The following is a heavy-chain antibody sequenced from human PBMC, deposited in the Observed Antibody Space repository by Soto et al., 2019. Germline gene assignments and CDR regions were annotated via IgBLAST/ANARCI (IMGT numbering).Heavy chain of an antibody. Sequence: QVQLQESGPGLVKPSETLSLTYSVSGGSITSSCWTWIRQPPGKGLEWIGYLCHSGTTRYSPSLKSRVTISLDTSKNQFSLELGSVTAADTAVYYCARSMSAAPYYFDSWGQGTLVTVSS. CDR3: ARSMSAAPYYFDS. D-gene: IGHD6-13*01. J-gene: IGHJ4*02. V-gene: IGHV4-59*01. CDR1: GGSITSSC. CDR2: LCHSGTT.